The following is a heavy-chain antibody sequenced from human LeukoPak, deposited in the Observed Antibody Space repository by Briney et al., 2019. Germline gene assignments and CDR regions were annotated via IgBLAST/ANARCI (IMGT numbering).Heavy chain of an antibody. CDR2: ISNSNSFI. D-gene: IGHD5-18*01. V-gene: IGHV3-21*01. Sequence: GGSLRLSCAASGFSFSSYSMNWVRQAPGKGLEWVSSISNSNSFIYYADSVKGRFTISRDNTENSLYLQMNSLRAGDTAVYYCARDGGYSYGSDYWGQGTLVTVSS. J-gene: IGHJ4*02. CDR1: GFSFSSYS. CDR3: ARDGGYSYGSDY.